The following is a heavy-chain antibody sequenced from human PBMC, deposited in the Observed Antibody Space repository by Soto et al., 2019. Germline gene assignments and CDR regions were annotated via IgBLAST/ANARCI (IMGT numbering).Heavy chain of an antibody. V-gene: IGHV1-18*01. CDR2: ISAYNGNT. Sequence: ASVKVSCKASGYTFTSYGISWVRQAPGQGLEWMGWISAYNGNTNYAQKLQGRVTMTTDTSTSTAYMELRSLRSDDTAVYYCARDFLAHCGGDCPSGYWGQGTLVTVSS. CDR3: ARDFLAHCGGDCPSGY. CDR1: GYTFTSYG. D-gene: IGHD2-21*02. J-gene: IGHJ4*02.